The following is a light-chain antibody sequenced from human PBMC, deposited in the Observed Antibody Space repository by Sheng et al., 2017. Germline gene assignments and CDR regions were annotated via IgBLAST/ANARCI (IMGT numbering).Light chain of an antibody. CDR3: NSYTSSGTYV. V-gene: IGLV2-8*01. Sequence: QSALTQPPSASGSPGQSVTISCAGTSSDVGGNHNYVSWYQQYPGKAPKLIIYEVTERPSGVPDRFSGSKSGNTASLTISGLQAEDEANYYCNSYTSSGTYVFGSGTQVTVL. J-gene: IGLJ1*01. CDR2: EVT. CDR1: SSDVGGNHNY.